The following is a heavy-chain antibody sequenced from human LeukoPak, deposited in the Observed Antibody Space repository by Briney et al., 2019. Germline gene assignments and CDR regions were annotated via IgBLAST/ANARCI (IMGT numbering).Heavy chain of an antibody. CDR2: ISSSGSTI. V-gene: IGHV3-11*01. D-gene: IGHD6-13*01. Sequence: GGSLRLSCAASGFTFSDYYMSWLRQAPGKGLEWVSYISSSGSTIYYADSVKGRFTISRDNAKNSLYLQMNSLRAEDMSVYYCARGWGPGMVDYWGQGTLITVSS. CDR1: GFTFSDYY. CDR3: ARGWGPGMVDY. J-gene: IGHJ4*02.